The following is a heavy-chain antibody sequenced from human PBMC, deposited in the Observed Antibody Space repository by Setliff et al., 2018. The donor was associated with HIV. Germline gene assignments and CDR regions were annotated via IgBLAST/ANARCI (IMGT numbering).Heavy chain of an antibody. J-gene: IGHJ4*02. CDR3: ATSFGSGVAPFDN. CDR1: EDTFNSYT. D-gene: IGHD3-10*01. V-gene: IGHV1-69*02. CDR2: TIPVLSMS. Sequence: SVKVSCKASEDTFNSYTIHWVRQTPGQGLEWMGRTIPVLSMSNFALKFQGRGSIFADKSTSTAYLGLNGLTSEDTAIYYCATSFGSGVAPFDNWGQGTLVTGSS.